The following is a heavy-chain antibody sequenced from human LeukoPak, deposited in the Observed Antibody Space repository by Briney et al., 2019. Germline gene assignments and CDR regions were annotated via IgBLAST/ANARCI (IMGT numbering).Heavy chain of an antibody. CDR1: GYTFTGYY. V-gene: IGHV1-2*02. Sequence: GASVKVSCKASGYTFTGYYMHWVRQAPGQGLEWMGWINPNSGGTNYAQKFQGRVTMTRDTSISTAYMELSSLRSEDTAVYYCARGQGILWSGEQGDYWGQGTLVTVSS. J-gene: IGHJ4*02. D-gene: IGHD3-10*01. CDR2: INPNSGGT. CDR3: ARGQGILWSGEQGDY.